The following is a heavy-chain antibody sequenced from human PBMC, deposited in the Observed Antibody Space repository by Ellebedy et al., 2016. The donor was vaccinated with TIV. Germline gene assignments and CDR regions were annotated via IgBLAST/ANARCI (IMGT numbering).Heavy chain of an antibody. J-gene: IGHJ6*02. Sequence: GESLKISCAASGFTFSDYDMHWVRQATGDGLEWVSAIGAAGDPDYPGSVKGRFTISRENAQNSLYLQMNNLRAGDTAVYYCARAPRGFFGIDVWGQGTTVTVSS. CDR2: IGAAGDP. V-gene: IGHV3-13*05. CDR3: ARAPRGFFGIDV. CDR1: GFTFSDYD.